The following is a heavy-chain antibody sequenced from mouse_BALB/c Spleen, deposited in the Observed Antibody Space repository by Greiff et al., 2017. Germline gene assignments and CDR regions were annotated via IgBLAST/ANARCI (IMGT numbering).Heavy chain of an antibody. Sequence: DVKLVESGGGLVKPGGSLKLSCAASGFAFSSYDMSWVRQTPEKRLEWVGYISSGGGSTYYPDTVKGRFTISRDNAKNTLYLQMSSLKSEDTAMYYCAREGVITTGYAMDYWGQGTSVTVSS. D-gene: IGHD2-4*01. CDR3: AREGVITTGYAMDY. J-gene: IGHJ4*01. CDR2: ISSGGGST. CDR1: GFAFSSYD. V-gene: IGHV5-12-1*01.